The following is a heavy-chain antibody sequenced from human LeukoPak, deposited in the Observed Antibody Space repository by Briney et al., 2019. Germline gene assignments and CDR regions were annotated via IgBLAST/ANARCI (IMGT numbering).Heavy chain of an antibody. CDR3: ARGYSGSYGRFDY. V-gene: IGHV4-59*01. J-gene: IGHJ4*02. D-gene: IGHD1-26*01. CDR2: IYYSGNT. CDR1: GGSISSVY. Sequence: PSQTLSLTCTGAGGSISSVYWSWIRQPPWKGLEWIGYIYYSGNTNYNPSLKTRATISVDTSKNQFSLKLSSVTAADTAVYYCARGYSGSYGRFDYWGQGTLATVSS.